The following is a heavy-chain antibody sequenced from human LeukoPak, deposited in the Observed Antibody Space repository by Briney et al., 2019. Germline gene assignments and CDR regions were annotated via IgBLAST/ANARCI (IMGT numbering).Heavy chain of an antibody. CDR2: INAGNGNT. CDR3: ARDHRGSTSCYSCSRWFDP. CDR1: GYTFTSYA. D-gene: IGHD2-2*01. V-gene: IGHV1-3*01. Sequence: ASVKVSCKASGYTFTSYAMHWVRQAPGQRLEWMGWINAGNGNTKYSQKFQGRVTITRDTSASTAYMELSSLRSDDTAVYYCARDHRGSTSCYSCSRWFDPWGQGTLVTVSS. J-gene: IGHJ5*02.